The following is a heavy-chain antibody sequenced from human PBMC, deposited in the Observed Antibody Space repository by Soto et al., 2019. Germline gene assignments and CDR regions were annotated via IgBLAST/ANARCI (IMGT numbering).Heavy chain of an antibody. Sequence: SETLSLTGTVSGGSISSDYGSCIRQPPGKGLEWIGYISYTRRALDDPSLKSQVTISVEPAKIRFYLKLSSVAAAETAVYYCERLKGEGQLLPPXYLGQRALVXVSS. J-gene: IGHJ4*01. CDR1: GGSISSDY. D-gene: IGHD2-2*01. V-gene: IGHV4-59*01. CDR2: ISYTRRA. CDR3: ERLKGEGQLLPPXY.